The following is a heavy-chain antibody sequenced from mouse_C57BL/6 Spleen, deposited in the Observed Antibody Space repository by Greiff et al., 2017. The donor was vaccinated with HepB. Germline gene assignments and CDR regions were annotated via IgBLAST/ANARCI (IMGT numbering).Heavy chain of an antibody. D-gene: IGHD1-1*01. V-gene: IGHV1-81*01. CDR3: ARGAYYYGSNYAMDY. J-gene: IGHJ4*01. CDR2: IYPRSGNT. Sequence: VQLQQSGAELARPGASVKLSCKASGYTFTSYGISWVKQSTGQGLEWIGEIYPRSGNTYYNEKFKGKATLTADKSSSTAYMELRSLTSEDSAVYFCARGAYYYGSNYAMDYWGQGTSVTVSS. CDR1: GYTFTSYG.